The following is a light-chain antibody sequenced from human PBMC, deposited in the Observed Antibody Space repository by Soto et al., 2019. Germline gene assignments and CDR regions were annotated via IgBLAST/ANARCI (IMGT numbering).Light chain of an antibody. J-gene: IGKJ3*01. Sequence: EIVLTQSPGTLSLSPGERATLSCRASLSVSSNFLAWYQQKPGQAPRLLIYGASSRATGIPDRFSGSGSGTDFPLHISSLEPEAFAVYYCQRHGRSQFTFGPGTRVDIK. V-gene: IGKV3-20*01. CDR2: GAS. CDR3: QRHGRSQFT. CDR1: LSVSSNF.